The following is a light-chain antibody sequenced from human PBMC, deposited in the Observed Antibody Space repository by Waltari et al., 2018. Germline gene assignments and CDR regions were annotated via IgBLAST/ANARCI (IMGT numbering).Light chain of an antibody. CDR2: QAS. CDR3: QQYNTYSS. Sequence: DIQMTQSPSTLSASVGDTITITCRASQSISNYLAWYQQKPGKAPKLLIYQASSSGSGVPSRFSGSGSVTEFTLTISSLQPDDFATYYCQQYNTYSSFGQGTKLEIK. CDR1: QSISNY. V-gene: IGKV1-5*03. J-gene: IGKJ2*03.